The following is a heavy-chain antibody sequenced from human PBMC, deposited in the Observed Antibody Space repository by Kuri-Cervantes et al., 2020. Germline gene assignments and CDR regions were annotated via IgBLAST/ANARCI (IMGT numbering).Heavy chain of an antibody. V-gene: IGHV3-15*01. Sequence: ETLSLTCAASGFTFSNAWMSWVRQAPGKGLEWVGRIKSKTDGGTTDYAAPVKGRFTISRDDSKNTLYLQMNSLKTEDTAVYYCFSTSYYFDYWGQGTLATVSS. CDR2: IKSKTDGGTT. J-gene: IGHJ4*02. CDR1: GFTFSNAW. D-gene: IGHD2-2*01. CDR3: FSTSYYFDY.